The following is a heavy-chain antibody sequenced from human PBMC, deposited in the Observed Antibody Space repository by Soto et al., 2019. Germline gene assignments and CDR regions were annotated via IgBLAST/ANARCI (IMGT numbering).Heavy chain of an antibody. V-gene: IGHV1-46*01. D-gene: IGHD2-15*01. J-gene: IGHJ1*01. Sequence: GASVKVSCKTSGYIFTAYSMHWVRQAPGQGLEWMGVVNPSGGSAHYAQSFEGRVTLTRDTSTSTFYMELSSLRSEDTAVYYCAREENCRGGTCYSEYFHHWGQGTLVTVYS. CDR2: VNPSGGSA. CDR1: GYIFTAYS. CDR3: AREENCRGGTCYSEYFHH.